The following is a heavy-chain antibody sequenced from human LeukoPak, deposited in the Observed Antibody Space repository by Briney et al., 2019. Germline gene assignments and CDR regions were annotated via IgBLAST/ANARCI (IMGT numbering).Heavy chain of an antibody. D-gene: IGHD2-2*01. CDR2: IYTSGST. CDR1: GGSISSYY. J-gene: IGHJ4*02. CDR3: ARVGCSSTSCYGGLDY. Sequence: LETLSLTXTVSGGSISSYYWSWIRQPAGKGLEWIGRIYTSGSTNYNPSLKSRVTMSVDTSKNQFSLKLSSVTAADTAVYYCARVGCSSTSCYGGLDYWGQGTLVTVSS. V-gene: IGHV4-4*07.